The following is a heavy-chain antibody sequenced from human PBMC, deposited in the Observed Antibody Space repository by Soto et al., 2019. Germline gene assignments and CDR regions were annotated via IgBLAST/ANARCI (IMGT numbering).Heavy chain of an antibody. D-gene: IGHD2-2*01. V-gene: IGHV3-21*01. J-gene: IGHJ6*02. CDR2: ISMSSSYI. Sequence: VGSQRLSCAASGFTFSSYSMNWVRQAPGKGLEGVSSISMSSSYIYYADSVKGRFTISRDNAKNSLYLQMNSLRAEDTAVYYCALGYCSSTSCLYYYYGMDVWGQGTTVTVSS. CDR3: ALGYCSSTSCLYYYYGMDV. CDR1: GFTFSSYS.